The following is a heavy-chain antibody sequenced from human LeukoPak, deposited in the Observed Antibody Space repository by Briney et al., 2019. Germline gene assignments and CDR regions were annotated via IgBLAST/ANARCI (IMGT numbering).Heavy chain of an antibody. CDR2: INPSGGST. V-gene: IGHV1-46*01. CDR1: GYTFTSYY. D-gene: IGHD3-3*01. CDR3: ARDRAIFGVVTHNYFDY. J-gene: IGHJ4*02. Sequence: GASVKVSCKASGYTFTSYYMHWVRQAPGQGLEWKGIINPSGGSTSYAQKFQGRVTMTRDTSTSTVYMELSSLRSEDTAVYYRARDRAIFGVVTHNYFDYWGQGTLVTVSS.